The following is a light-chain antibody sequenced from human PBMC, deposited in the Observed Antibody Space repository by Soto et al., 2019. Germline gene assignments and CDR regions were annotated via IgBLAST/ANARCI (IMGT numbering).Light chain of an antibody. V-gene: IGLV4-69*02. Sequence: QPVLTQSPSASASPGASVKLTCTLSSGHTNYAIAWHQQQPEKGPRFLMKIDGDDSHSKGDGVPDRFSGSSSGAERYFTIAMLTDDDAADYYRQTGGTGIVAFGGGTKLTVL. J-gene: IGLJ2*01. CDR1: SGHTNYA. CDR2: IDGDDSH. CDR3: QTGGTGIVA.